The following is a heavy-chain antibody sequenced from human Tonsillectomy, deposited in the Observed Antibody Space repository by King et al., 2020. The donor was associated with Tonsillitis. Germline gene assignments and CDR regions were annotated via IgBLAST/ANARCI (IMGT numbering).Heavy chain of an antibody. CDR1: GYTFSNYA. V-gene: IGHV1-18*04. Sequence: QLVQSGAEVKRPGASVRVSCKASGYTFSNYAVSWVRQAPGQGLEWMGWIKIYNGKTNYAQKFQGRVTMTTDTSTSTAYMELRDLRSDDTALYYCAREDTKELLTGTLDIWGQGTVVTVSS. CDR3: AREDTKELLTGTLDI. J-gene: IGHJ3*02. D-gene: IGHD1-14*01. CDR2: IKIYNGKT.